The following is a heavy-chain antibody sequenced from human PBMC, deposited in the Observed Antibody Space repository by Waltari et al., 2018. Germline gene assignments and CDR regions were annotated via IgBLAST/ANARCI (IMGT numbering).Heavy chain of an antibody. CDR1: GGTFSSYA. D-gene: IGHD2-15*01. V-gene: IGHV1-69*04. CDR2: IIPILGIA. Sequence: QVQLVQSGAEVKKPGSSVKVSCKASGGTFSSYAISWVRQAPGQGLEWMGGIIPILGIANYAQKVQGRVTITADESTSTAYMELSSLRSEDTAVYYCARDNGCSGGSCYFSNPPYYYYYMDVWGKGTTVTVSS. J-gene: IGHJ6*03. CDR3: ARDNGCSGGSCYFSNPPYYYYYMDV.